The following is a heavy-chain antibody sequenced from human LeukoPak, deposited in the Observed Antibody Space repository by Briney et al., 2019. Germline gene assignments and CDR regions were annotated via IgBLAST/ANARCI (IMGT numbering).Heavy chain of an antibody. V-gene: IGHV4-28*05. CDR1: GDSITRSDW. D-gene: IGHD1-26*01. CDR3: AKTRSGTYYGDSFDI. CDR2: IYYSGRV. J-gene: IGHJ3*02. Sequence: SETLSLTCAVSGDSITRSDWWAWIRQPPGKGLEWLGNIYYSGRVYHNPSLQTRVTMSVDSSKNQFSLRLGSVTAVDTAVYFSAKTRSGTYYGDSFDIWGQGILVTVSS.